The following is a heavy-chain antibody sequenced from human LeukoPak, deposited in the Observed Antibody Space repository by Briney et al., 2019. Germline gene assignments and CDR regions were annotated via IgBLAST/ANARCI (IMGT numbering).Heavy chain of an antibody. V-gene: IGHV3-21*01. D-gene: IGHD4-23*01. Sequence: GGSLRLSCAASGFTFISYSINWVRQAPGKGLEWVSSMSRGSSYIYYADSVKGLFTISRDTAKNSLYLQMNSLRAEDTAVYYCARGNYGGNSAFDYWGQGTLVTVSS. CDR3: ARGNYGGNSAFDY. CDR2: MSRGSSYI. J-gene: IGHJ4*02. CDR1: GFTFISYS.